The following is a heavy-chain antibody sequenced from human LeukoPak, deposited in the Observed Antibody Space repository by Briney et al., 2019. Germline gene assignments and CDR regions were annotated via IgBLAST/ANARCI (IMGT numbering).Heavy chain of an antibody. CDR2: ISYDGSDK. CDR1: GFTFSSYW. Sequence: PGGSLRLSCAASGFTFSSYWMSWVRQAPGKGLEWVAVISYDGSDKDYADSVKGRFTISRDNSKNTLYLQMNSLRAEDTAVYYCAKSGGIAAAGFGYWGQGTLVTVSS. J-gene: IGHJ4*02. CDR3: AKSGGIAAAGFGY. V-gene: IGHV3-30*18. D-gene: IGHD6-13*01.